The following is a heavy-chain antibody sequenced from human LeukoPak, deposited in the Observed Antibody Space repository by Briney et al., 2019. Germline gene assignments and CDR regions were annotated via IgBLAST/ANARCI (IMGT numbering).Heavy chain of an antibody. CDR2: ISYDGSNK. CDR1: GFTFSSYG. J-gene: IGHJ4*02. Sequence: GGSLRLSCAASGFTFSSYGMHWVRQAPGKGLEWVAVISYDGSNKYYADSVKGRFTISRDNSKNTLYLQMNSLRAEDAAVYYCAKAHGSGSYYRGSDYWGQGTLVTVYS. CDR3: AKAHGSGSYYRGSDY. V-gene: IGHV3-30*18. D-gene: IGHD3-10*01.